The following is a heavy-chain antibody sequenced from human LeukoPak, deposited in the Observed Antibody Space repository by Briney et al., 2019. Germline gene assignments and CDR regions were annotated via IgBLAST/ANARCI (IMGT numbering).Heavy chain of an antibody. J-gene: IGHJ4*02. CDR2: IKQDGSET. V-gene: IGHV3-7*01. Sequence: PGGSLRLSCAASEFTFGSYWMSWVRQAPGKGLEWVANIKQDGSETYYVDSVKGRFTVSRDNAKKSLYLQVNSLRAEDTAVYYCARIYYDTSGDDWGQGTLVTVSS. CDR3: ARIYYDTSGDD. D-gene: IGHD3-22*01. CDR1: EFTFGSYW.